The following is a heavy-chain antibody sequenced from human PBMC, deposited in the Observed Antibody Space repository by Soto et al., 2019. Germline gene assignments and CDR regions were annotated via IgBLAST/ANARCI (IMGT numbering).Heavy chain of an antibody. D-gene: IGHD2-15*01. CDR2: IYFSGST. V-gene: IGHV4-31*03. CDR3: ARDRVVVVAATRANWFDP. Sequence: SETLSLTCPVSGVSISSGGYYWSWIRQHPGKGLEWIGYIYFSGSTYYNPSLKSRVTITRDTSASTAYMELSSLRSEDTAVYYCARDRVVVVAATRANWFDPWGQGTLVTVSS. J-gene: IGHJ5*02. CDR1: GVSISSGGYY.